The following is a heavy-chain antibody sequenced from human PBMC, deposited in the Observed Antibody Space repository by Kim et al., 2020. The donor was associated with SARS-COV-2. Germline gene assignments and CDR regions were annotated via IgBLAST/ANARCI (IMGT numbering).Heavy chain of an antibody. CDR1: GFTFSNYE. V-gene: IGHV3-48*03. J-gene: IGHJ4*02. CDR3: TRDPCVPCSYIDY. CDR2: ISSSGDSR. D-gene: IGHD2-15*01. Sequence: GGSLTLSCAASGFTFSNYEMNWVRQAPGKGLEWVSFISSSGDSRNYAESVKGRFTVSRDNAKNSLYLQMNSLRVEDTAVYYCTRDPCVPCSYIDYWGQGTLVTVSS.